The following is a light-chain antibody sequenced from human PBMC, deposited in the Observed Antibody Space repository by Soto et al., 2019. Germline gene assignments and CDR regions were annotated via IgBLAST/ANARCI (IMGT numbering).Light chain of an antibody. Sequence: IVITQSPATLSVSPGERSTLSCRASQSVSSYLACYKQKPGQAPRLLIYDASNRATGIPARFSGSGSGTDFTLTISSLEPEDFAVYYCQQSSNWLTFGGGTKVEIK. CDR3: QQSSNWLT. CDR2: DAS. CDR1: QSVSSY. V-gene: IGKV3-11*01. J-gene: IGKJ4*01.